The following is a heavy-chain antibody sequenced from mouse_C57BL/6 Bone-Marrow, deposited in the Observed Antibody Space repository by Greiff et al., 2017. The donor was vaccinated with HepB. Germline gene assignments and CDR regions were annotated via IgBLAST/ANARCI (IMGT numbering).Heavy chain of an antibody. V-gene: IGHV1-15*01. CDR2: IDPETGGT. CDR1: GYTFTDYE. J-gene: IGHJ4*01. Sequence: VQLQQSGAELVRPGASVTLSCKASGYTFTDYEMHWVKQTPVHGLEWIGAIDPETGGTAYNQKFKGKAILTADNSSSTAYMELRSLTSEDSAVYYCTRRICYGYYKGAMDYWGQVTSVTVSS. D-gene: IGHD2-3*01. CDR3: TRRICYGYYKGAMDY.